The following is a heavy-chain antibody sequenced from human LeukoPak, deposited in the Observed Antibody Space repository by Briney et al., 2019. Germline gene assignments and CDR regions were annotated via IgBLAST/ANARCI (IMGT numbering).Heavy chain of an antibody. CDR3: AKGDIVVVPAA. J-gene: IGHJ4*02. D-gene: IGHD2-2*01. CDR2: ISNSGGNT. V-gene: IGHV3-23*01. CDR1: GFTFSSYA. Sequence: AGGSLRLSCAASGFTFSSYAMSWVRQAPGKGLEWVSAISNSGGNTYYADSGKGRFTVSRDNSKNTLYLQMNSLRAEDTALYYCAKGDIVVVPAAWGQGILVTVSS.